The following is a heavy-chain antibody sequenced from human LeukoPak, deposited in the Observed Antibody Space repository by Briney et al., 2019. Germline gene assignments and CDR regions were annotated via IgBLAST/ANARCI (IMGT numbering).Heavy chain of an antibody. CDR3: ATVSQWLVRGYFDY. Sequence: ASVKVSRKVSGYTLTELSMHWVRQAPGKGLEWMGGFDPEDGETIYAQKFQGRVTMTEDTSTDTAYMELSSLRSEDTAVYYCATVSQWLVRGYFDYWGQGTLVTVSS. J-gene: IGHJ4*02. D-gene: IGHD6-19*01. CDR2: FDPEDGET. V-gene: IGHV1-24*01. CDR1: GYTLTELS.